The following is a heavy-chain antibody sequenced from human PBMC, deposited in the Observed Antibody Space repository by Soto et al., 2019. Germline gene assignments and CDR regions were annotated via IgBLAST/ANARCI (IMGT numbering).Heavy chain of an antibody. V-gene: IGHV1-69*06. CDR2: IIPIFGTA. J-gene: IGHJ3*02. Sequence: SVKVSCKASGGTFSSYAISCVRQAPGQGLEWMGGIIPIFGTANYTQKFQGRVTITADKSTSTAYMELSSLRSEDTAVYYCARGDMVRGADDAFDIWGQGTMVTVSS. CDR1: GGTFSSYA. CDR3: ARGDMVRGADDAFDI. D-gene: IGHD3-10*01.